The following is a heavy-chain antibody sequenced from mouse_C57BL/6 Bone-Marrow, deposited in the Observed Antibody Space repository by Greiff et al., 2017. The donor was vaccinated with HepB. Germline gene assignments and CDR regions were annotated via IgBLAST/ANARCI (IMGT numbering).Heavy chain of an antibody. CDR3: ARKKVSYYYDSMDY. V-gene: IGHV1-82*01. Sequence: QVQLKQSGPELVKPGASVKISCKASGYAFSSSWMNWVKQRPGKGLEWIGRIYPGDGDTNYNGTFKGKATLTADKSSSTAYMQLSSLTSEDSAVYFCARKKVSYYYDSMDYWGQGTSVTVSS. CDR1: GYAFSSSW. J-gene: IGHJ4*01. D-gene: IGHD1-1*01. CDR2: IYPGDGDT.